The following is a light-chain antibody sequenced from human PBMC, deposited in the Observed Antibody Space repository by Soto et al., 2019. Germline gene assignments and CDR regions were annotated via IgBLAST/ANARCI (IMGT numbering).Light chain of an antibody. Sequence: QSALTQPRSVSGSPGQSVTISCTGTSSDVGGYNYVSWYQQQSGKAPKLMIYDVSKRPSGVPDRFSGSKSGNTASLTISGLQAEDEADYYCCSYAGTYIPYVFGTGTKVTVL. CDR2: DVS. J-gene: IGLJ1*01. V-gene: IGLV2-11*01. CDR3: CSYAGTYIPYV. CDR1: SSDVGGYNY.